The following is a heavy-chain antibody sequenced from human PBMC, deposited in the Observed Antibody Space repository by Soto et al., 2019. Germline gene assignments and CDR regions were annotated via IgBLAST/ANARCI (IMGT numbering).Heavy chain of an antibody. CDR1: GGSFSGYY. Sequence: DTLSLTCAVYGGSFSGYYWSWIRQPPGKGLEWIGEINHSGSTNYNPSLKSRVTISVDTSKNQFSLKLSSVTAADTAVYYCARGKLEMATIRGAYFDYWGQGTLVTVSS. J-gene: IGHJ4*02. D-gene: IGHD5-12*01. CDR2: INHSGST. CDR3: ARGKLEMATIRGAYFDY. V-gene: IGHV4-34*01.